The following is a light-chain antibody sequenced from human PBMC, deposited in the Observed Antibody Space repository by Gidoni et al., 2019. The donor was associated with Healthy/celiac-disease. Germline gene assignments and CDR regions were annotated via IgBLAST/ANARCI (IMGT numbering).Light chain of an antibody. CDR2: DVS. J-gene: IGLJ2*01. CDR1: SSDVGGYNY. V-gene: IGLV2-14*01. Sequence: QSALPQPPSVSGSPGQSITISCTGTSSDVGGYNYVSWYQQHPGKAPKLMIYDVSNRPSGVSNRFSGSKSGNTASLTISGLQAEDEADYYCSSYTSSSPLFGGGTKLTVL. CDR3: SSYTSSSPL.